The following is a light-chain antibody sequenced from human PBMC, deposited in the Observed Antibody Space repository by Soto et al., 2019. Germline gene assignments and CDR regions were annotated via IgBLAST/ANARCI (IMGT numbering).Light chain of an antibody. Sequence: EVVMSQSPATLSVSPGERANLSCRASQSVSSNLAWYQQKPGQAPRLLISGAFTRATGIPARFSGSGSGTEFTLTISSLQSEDFALYYCQQYNNWPQTFGQGTKVEIK. V-gene: IGKV3D-15*01. J-gene: IGKJ1*01. CDR3: QQYNNWPQT. CDR2: GAF. CDR1: QSVSSN.